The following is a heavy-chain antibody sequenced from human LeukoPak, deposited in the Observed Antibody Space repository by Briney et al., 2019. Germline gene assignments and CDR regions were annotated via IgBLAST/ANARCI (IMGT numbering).Heavy chain of an antibody. CDR1: GGSFSGYY. D-gene: IGHD6-13*01. CDR3: ARRSGSSWSRWGNWFDP. V-gene: IGHV4-34*01. CDR2: INHSGST. Sequence: SETLSLTCAVYGGSFSGYYWSWIRQPPGKGLEWIGEINHSGSTNYNPSLKSRVTISVDTSKNQFSLKLSSVTAADTAVYYCARRSGSSWSRWGNWFDPWGQGTLVTVSS. J-gene: IGHJ5*02.